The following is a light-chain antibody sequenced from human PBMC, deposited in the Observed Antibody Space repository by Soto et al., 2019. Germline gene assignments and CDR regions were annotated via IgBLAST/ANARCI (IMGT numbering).Light chain of an antibody. CDR1: FSNIGSNY. V-gene: IGLV1-47*02. CDR3: AVWDDSLRGWM. Sequence: QSVLTQPPSASGTPGQRVTISCSGRFSNIGSNYVYWYQQLPGTAPKLLIFTNDQRTSGVPGRFSGSKSGTSASLAISGLRSEDEADYYCAVWDDSLRGWMFGGGTKVTVL. CDR2: TND. J-gene: IGLJ3*02.